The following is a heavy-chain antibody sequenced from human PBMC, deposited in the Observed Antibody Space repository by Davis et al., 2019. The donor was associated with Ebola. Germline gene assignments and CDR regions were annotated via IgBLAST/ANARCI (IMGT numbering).Heavy chain of an antibody. CDR2: FDPEDGET. Sequence: ASVKVSCKVSGYTLTELSMHWVRQAPGKGLEWMGGFDPEDGETIYAQKFQGRVTMTEDTSTDTAYMELSSLRSEDTAVYYCATSSGGSCYSLVVCAFDIWGQGTMVTVSS. V-gene: IGHV1-24*01. CDR1: GYTLTELS. D-gene: IGHD2-15*01. CDR3: ATSSGGSCYSLVVCAFDI. J-gene: IGHJ3*02.